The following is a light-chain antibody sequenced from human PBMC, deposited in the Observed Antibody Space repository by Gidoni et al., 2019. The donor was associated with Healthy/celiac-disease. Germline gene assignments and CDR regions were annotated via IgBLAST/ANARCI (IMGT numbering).Light chain of an antibody. V-gene: IGKV1-39*01. CDR1: QSISSY. J-gene: IGKJ1*01. CDR2: AAS. Sequence: DIQMTPSLSPLSASVGDRVTTTCRASQSISSYLNWYQQKPGKAPKLLIYAASSLQSGVPSRFSGSGSGTDFTLTISSLQPEDFATYFCQQSYSTPRTFGQGTKVEIK. CDR3: QQSYSTPRT.